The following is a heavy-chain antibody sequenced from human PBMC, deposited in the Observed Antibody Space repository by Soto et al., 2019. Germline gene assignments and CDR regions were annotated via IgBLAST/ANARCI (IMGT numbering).Heavy chain of an antibody. CDR2: VYQSGTT. CDR1: GASISTSSDF. Sequence: ETLSLTCSVSGASISTSSDFWGWIRQAPGKGLEWIGNVYQSGTTRLNPSLKSRVSIFVDRSKNQFSLELNSATAADRAVYYCARQPERTSYFAYWGQGILVTVSS. D-gene: IGHD2-2*01. J-gene: IGHJ4*02. CDR3: ARQPERTSYFAY. V-gene: IGHV4-39*01.